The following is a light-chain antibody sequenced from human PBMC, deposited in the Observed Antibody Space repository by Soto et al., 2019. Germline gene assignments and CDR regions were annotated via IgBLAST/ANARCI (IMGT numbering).Light chain of an antibody. CDR1: QGVNSN. Sequence: EIVMTQSPATLSVSPGERDTLSCRASQGVNSNLAWYQQNPGQAPRLLIYGASTRATGIPARFSGSGSGTEFTLTISSLQSEDFGVYYCQQSNDWPLSFGGGTKVEIK. CDR2: GAS. V-gene: IGKV3-15*01. J-gene: IGKJ4*01. CDR3: QQSNDWPLS.